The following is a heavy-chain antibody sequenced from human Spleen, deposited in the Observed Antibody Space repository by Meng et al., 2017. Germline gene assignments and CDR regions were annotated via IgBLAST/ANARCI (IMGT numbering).Heavy chain of an antibody. V-gene: IGHV4-31*03. CDR2: IYYSGST. D-gene: IGHD2-15*01. CDR3: ARDHGSSNWFYF. CDR1: GGSISSGGYY. Sequence: LRLSCTVSGGSISSGGYYWSWIRQHPGKGLEWIGYIYYSGSTYYNPSLKSRLTISVDTSKTQISLNLSSVTAADTAVYYCARDHGSSNWFYFWGQGTLVTVSS. J-gene: IGHJ5*01.